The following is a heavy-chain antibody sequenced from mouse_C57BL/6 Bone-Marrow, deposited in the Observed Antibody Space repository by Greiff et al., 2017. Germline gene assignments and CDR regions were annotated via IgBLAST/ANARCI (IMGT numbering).Heavy chain of an antibody. Sequence: QVQLQQSGAELMKPGASVKLSCKAPGYTFTGYWIEWVKQRPGHGLEWIGEILPGSGNTNYNEKFKGKATFTADTSSNTAYMQLISLTTEDSAIYDCARWGWCSYAMDYWGQGTSVTVSS. CDR2: ILPGSGNT. CDR1: GYTFTGYW. D-gene: IGHD1-1*02. V-gene: IGHV1-9*01. CDR3: ARWGWCSYAMDY. J-gene: IGHJ4*01.